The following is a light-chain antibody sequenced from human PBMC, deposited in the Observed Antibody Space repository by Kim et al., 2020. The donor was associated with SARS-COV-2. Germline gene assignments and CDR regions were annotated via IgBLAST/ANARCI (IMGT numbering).Light chain of an antibody. CDR1: SSDIGAYNH. V-gene: IGLV2-8*01. CDR2: EVH. CDR3: SSFGNSNNHWV. Sequence: QSALTQPPSASGSPGQSVTISCTGTSSDIGAYNHVSWYQQHPGKAPKLMIYEVHKWPSGVPDRFSGSKSGNTASLTVSGLRTEDEAVYYCSSFGNSNNHWVFGGGTKLTVL. J-gene: IGLJ3*02.